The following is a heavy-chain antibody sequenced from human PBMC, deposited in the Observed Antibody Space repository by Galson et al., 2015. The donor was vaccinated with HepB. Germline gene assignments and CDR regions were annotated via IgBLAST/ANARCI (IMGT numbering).Heavy chain of an antibody. CDR3: AREDGGFHF. CDR1: GDSAASDCAT. CDR2: TYYRSKWFN. V-gene: IGHV6-1*01. Sequence: CAISGDSAASDCATWNWIWQSPSRGLEWRGGTYYRSKWFNDYAVSVKSRITINPDTSKNQFSLQLNSVTPEDTAVYLCAREDGGFHFWGQGTLVTVSS. D-gene: IGHD4-23*01. J-gene: IGHJ4*02.